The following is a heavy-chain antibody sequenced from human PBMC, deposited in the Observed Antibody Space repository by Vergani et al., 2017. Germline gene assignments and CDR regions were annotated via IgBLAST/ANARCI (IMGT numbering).Heavy chain of an antibody. CDR2: ISGSGGRT. J-gene: IGHJ6*02. CDR1: GFTFNHHA. CDR3: ARANPRNSGYDYLYYYHAMDV. V-gene: IGHV3-23*01. Sequence: EVQLLESGGDLVQPGGSLRLSCAASGFTFNHHAMNWVRQAPGKGLEWVSGISGSGGRTYYAGSVKGRFTISRDSSKNTLYLQMNSLSAGDTAVYYCARANPRNSGYDYLYYYHAMDVWGQGTTVTVSS. D-gene: IGHD5-12*01.